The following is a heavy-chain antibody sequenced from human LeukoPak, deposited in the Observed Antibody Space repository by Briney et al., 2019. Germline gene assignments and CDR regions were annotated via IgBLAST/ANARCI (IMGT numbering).Heavy chain of an antibody. CDR2: IYYSGST. Sequence: PSQTLSLTCTVSGGSISSGDHYWSWIRQPPGKGLEYIGYIYYSGSTYYNPSLKSRVTISVDTSKNQFSLKLSPVTAADTAVYYCARGVPAATLDCWGQGTLVTVSS. CDR1: GGSISSGDHY. CDR3: ARGVPAATLDC. D-gene: IGHD2-15*01. J-gene: IGHJ4*02. V-gene: IGHV4-30-4*08.